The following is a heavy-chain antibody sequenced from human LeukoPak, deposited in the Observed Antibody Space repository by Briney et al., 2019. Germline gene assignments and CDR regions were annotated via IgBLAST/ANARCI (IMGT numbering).Heavy chain of an antibody. CDR1: GGSISSSSYY. D-gene: IGHD3-3*01. J-gene: IGHJ4*02. CDR3: ARHLRDGRFLEWSFFDY. CDR2: IYYSGST. Sequence: PSETLSLTCTVSGGSISSSSYYWGWIRQPPGKGLEWIGSIYYSGSTYYNPSLKSRVTISVDTSKNQFSLKLSSVTAADTAVYYCARHLRDGRFLEWSFFDYWGQGTLVTVSS. V-gene: IGHV4-39*01.